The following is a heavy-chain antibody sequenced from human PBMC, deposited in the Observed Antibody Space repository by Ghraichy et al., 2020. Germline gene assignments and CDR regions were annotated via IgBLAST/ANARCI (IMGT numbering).Heavy chain of an antibody. D-gene: IGHD2-2*01. CDR1: GGSISSGSYY. Sequence: TLSLTCTVSGGSISSGSYYWSWIRQHPGQGLEYIGYIYFSGSTYYNPSLKSRVTISVDTSKNQFSLKLSSVTAADTAVYYCARAPGYCSSISCFHPGGWFDPWGQGTLVTVSS. CDR2: IYFSGST. J-gene: IGHJ5*02. CDR3: ARAPGYCSSISCFHPGGWFDP. V-gene: IGHV4-31*03.